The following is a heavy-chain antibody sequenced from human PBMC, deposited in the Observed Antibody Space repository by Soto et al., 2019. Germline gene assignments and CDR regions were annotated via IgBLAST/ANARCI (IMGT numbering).Heavy chain of an antibody. CDR3: ARDPAGGGKFLDY. D-gene: IGHD1-26*01. J-gene: IGHJ4*02. Sequence: QVQLVQSGAEVKKPGSSVKVSCKASGGTFSSYTISWVRQAPGQGLEWMGRIIPILGIANYAQKFQGRVTSTADKSTSTADMELSSLRSEDTAVYYCARDPAGGGKFLDYCGQGTLVTVSS. V-gene: IGHV1-69*08. CDR1: GGTFSSYT. CDR2: IIPILGIA.